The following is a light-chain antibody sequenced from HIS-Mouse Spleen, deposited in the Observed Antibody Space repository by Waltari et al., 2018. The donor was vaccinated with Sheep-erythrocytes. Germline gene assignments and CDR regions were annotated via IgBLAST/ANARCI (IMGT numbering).Light chain of an antibody. J-gene: IGLJ2*01. CDR1: SPRSSY. CDR2: GKN. CDR3: NTRDSSGNHVV. V-gene: IGLV3-19*01. Sequence: SSELTQDPAVSVALGQTVRITCQGASPRSSYASWSQQKPGQPPVLVIYGKNNRPSGIPDRFSGSSSGNTASLTITGAQAEDEADYYCNTRDSSGNHVVFGGGTKLTVL.